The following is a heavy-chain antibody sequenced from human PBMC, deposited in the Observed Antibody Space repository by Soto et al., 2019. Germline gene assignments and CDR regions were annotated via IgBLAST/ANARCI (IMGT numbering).Heavy chain of an antibody. Sequence: GSLRLSCAASGFTFSSYAMSWVRQAPGKGLEWVSAISGSGGSTYYADSVKGRFTISRDNSKNTLYLQMNSLRAEDTAVYYCAKGRSTDYYDSSGDDYWGQGTLVTVSS. V-gene: IGHV3-23*01. CDR3: AKGRSTDYYDSSGDDY. CDR1: GFTFSSYA. CDR2: ISGSGGST. D-gene: IGHD3-22*01. J-gene: IGHJ4*02.